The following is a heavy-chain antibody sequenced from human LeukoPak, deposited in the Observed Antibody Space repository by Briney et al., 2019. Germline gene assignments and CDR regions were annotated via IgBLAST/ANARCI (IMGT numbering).Heavy chain of an antibody. CDR2: INPNSGGT. CDR1: GYTFTSYG. Sequence: ASVKVSCKASGYTFTSYGISWVRQAPGQGLEWMGWINPNSGGTNYAQKFQGRVTMTRDTSISTAYMELSRLRSDDTAVYYCARVAVVKVWFDPWGQGTLVTVSS. V-gene: IGHV1-2*02. CDR3: ARVAVVKVWFDP. D-gene: IGHD4-23*01. J-gene: IGHJ5*02.